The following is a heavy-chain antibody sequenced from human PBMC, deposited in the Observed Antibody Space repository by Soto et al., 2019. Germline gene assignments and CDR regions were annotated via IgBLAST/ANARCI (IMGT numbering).Heavy chain of an antibody. CDR1: GGSISSGGYY. Sequence: TLSLTCTVSGGSISSGGYYWSWIRQHPGKGLEWIGNVYYSGSSHYNPSLKSRVTISIDTSKNQFSLKLSSVTAADTAVYYCARERQTYINSQGVWFGPWGQGTLVTVSS. J-gene: IGHJ5*02. CDR3: ARERQTYINSQGVWFGP. V-gene: IGHV4-31*03. D-gene: IGHD4-4*01. CDR2: VYYSGSS.